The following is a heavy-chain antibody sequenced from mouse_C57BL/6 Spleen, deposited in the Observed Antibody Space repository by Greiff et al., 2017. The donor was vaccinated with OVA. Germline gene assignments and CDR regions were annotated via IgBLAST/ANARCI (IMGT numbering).Heavy chain of an antibody. J-gene: IGHJ3*01. CDR1: GYTFTSYW. D-gene: IGHD2-3*01. CDR3: ARNGADGYYGAY. Sequence: QVQLQQPGAELVKPGASVTLSCKASGYTFTSYWMHWVKQRPGQGLEWIGMIHPNSGSTNYNEKFKSKATLTVDKSSSTAYMQLSSLTSEDSAVYYCARNGADGYYGAYWGQGTLVTVSA. V-gene: IGHV1-64*01. CDR2: IHPNSGST.